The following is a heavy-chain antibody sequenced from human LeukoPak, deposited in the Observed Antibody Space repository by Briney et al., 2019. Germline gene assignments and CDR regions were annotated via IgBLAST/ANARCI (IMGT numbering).Heavy chain of an antibody. V-gene: IGHV4-59*01. CDR2: VSDSGST. CDR3: ARSHGLY. CDR1: AYSFSGYL. J-gene: IGHJ4*02. Sequence: PSETLSLTCTGSAYSFSGYLWAWIRQPPGKGLEWIGYVSDSGSTNYNPSLKSRPSISLDTAKNQFSLKLRSVTAADTDVYYCARSHGLYWGQGTLVTVSS.